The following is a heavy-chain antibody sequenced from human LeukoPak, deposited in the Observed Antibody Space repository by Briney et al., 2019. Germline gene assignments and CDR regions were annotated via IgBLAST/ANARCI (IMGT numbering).Heavy chain of an antibody. CDR1: GFTFSNYE. CDR2: ISSSGSDI. J-gene: IGHJ4*02. CDR3: ARDYGGSSPFDY. D-gene: IGHD4-23*01. V-gene: IGHV3-48*03. Sequence: GGSLRLSCAASGFTFSNYEMHWVRQAPGKGLEWVSYISSSGSDIYYADSVRGRFTISRDNAKNSLYLHMNSLRAEDTAVYYCARDYGGSSPFDYWGQGTLVTVSS.